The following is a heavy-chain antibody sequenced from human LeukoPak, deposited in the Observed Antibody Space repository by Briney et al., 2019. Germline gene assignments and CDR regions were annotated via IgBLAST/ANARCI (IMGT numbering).Heavy chain of an antibody. J-gene: IGHJ1*01. CDR2: INHSGST. Sequence: KASETLSLTCAVYGGSFSGYYWSWIRQPPGKGLEWIGEINHSGSTNYNPSLKSRVTISVDTSKNQFSLKLSSVTAADTAVYYCARGPLHYYDSSGYYRGYFQHWGQGTLVTVSS. V-gene: IGHV4-34*01. CDR3: ARGPLHYYDSSGYYRGYFQH. CDR1: GGSFSGYY. D-gene: IGHD3-22*01.